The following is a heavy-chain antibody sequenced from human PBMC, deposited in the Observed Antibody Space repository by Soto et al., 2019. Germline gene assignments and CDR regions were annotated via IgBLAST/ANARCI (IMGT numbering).Heavy chain of an antibody. CDR2: IKQDGSEK. D-gene: IGHD5-12*01. J-gene: IGHJ5*02. Sequence: EVQLVESGGGLVQPGGSLRLSCAASGFTFSSYWMSWVRQAPGKGLEWVANIKQDGSEKYYVDSVKGRFTISRDNAKNSLYLQMNSLRAEDTAVYYCASFDRVATDNWFDPWGQGTLVTVSS. CDR1: GFTFSSYW. CDR3: ASFDRVATDNWFDP. V-gene: IGHV3-7*01.